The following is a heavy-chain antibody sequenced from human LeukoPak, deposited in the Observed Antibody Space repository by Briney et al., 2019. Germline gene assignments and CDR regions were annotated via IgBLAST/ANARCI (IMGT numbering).Heavy chain of an antibody. CDR3: ARAVAGRGCLDY. D-gene: IGHD6-19*01. CDR2: IIPIFGTA. J-gene: IGHJ4*02. V-gene: IGHV1-69*13. Sequence: ASVKVSCKASGGTFSSYAISWVRQAPGQGLEWMGGIIPIFGTANYAQKFQGRVTITADESTSTAYMELSSLRSEDTAVYYCARAVAGRGCLDYWGQGTLVTVSS. CDR1: GGTFSSYA.